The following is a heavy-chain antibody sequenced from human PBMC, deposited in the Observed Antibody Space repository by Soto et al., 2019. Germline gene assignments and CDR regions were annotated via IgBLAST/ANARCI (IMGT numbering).Heavy chain of an antibody. V-gene: IGHV1-69*12. J-gene: IGHJ4*02. CDR2: IIPFFGTA. Sequence: QVQLGQSGPEVKKPGSSVKVSCKASGDSVRMYGFSWVRQAPGQGLEWMGGIIPFFGTANYAQKFQDRVTITADESTNTVYLELINLRHEDTAIYFCARDGGKPMFLSPLAHWGQGGLVTVS. CDR1: GDSVRMYG. D-gene: IGHD1-26*01. CDR3: ARDGGKPMFLSPLAH.